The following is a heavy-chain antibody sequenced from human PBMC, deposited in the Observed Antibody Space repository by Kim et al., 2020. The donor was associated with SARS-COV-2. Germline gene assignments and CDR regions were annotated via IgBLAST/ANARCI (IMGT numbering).Heavy chain of an antibody. D-gene: IGHD5-12*01. CDR1: GFTFSSYS. Sequence: GGSLRLSCAASGFTFSSYSMNWVRQAPGKGLEWVSSISSSGSYIYYADSVKGRFTISRDNAKNSLYLQMNSLRAEDTAVYYCARDLLVAPIVAGDAWGQGTLVTVSS. CDR2: ISSSGSYI. V-gene: IGHV3-21*01. CDR3: ARDLLVAPIVAGDA. J-gene: IGHJ5*02.